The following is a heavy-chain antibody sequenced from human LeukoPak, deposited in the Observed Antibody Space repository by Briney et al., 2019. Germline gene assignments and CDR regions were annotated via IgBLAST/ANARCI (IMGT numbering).Heavy chain of an antibody. CDR1: GFAFDDYA. J-gene: IGHJ2*01. D-gene: IGHD6-13*01. CDR3: AKGGAAADNYWYFDL. Sequence: GRSLRLYCSASGFAFDDYALHWVRQAPGKGLEWVSGISWNSGNITYGDSVKGRFTISRDNAKTSLYLQMNSLRTEDTALYYCAKGGAAADNYWYFDLWDRGTLVTVSS. V-gene: IGHV3-9*01. CDR2: ISWNSGNI.